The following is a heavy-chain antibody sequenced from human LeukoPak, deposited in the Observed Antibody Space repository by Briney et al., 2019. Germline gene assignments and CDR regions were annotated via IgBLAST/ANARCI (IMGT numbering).Heavy chain of an antibody. CDR2: ISYDGSNK. Sequence: PGKSLRLSCAASGFTFSAYGMHWVRQAPGEGLEWVAFISYDGSNKYYTDSVKGRFTISRDYSKNSLYLQMNSLRAEDTAVYYCARGRGYSSSRYFDYWGQGTLVTVSS. CDR3: ARGRGYSSSRYFDY. CDR1: GFTFSAYG. J-gene: IGHJ4*02. V-gene: IGHV3-30*03. D-gene: IGHD5-18*01.